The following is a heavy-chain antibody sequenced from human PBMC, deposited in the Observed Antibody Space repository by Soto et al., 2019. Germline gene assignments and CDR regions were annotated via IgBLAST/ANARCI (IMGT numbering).Heavy chain of an antibody. D-gene: IGHD2-2*01. CDR2: INHSGST. CDR1: GGSFSGYY. Sequence: SETLSLTCAVYGGSFSGYYWSWIRQPPGKGLEWIGEINHSGSTNYNPSLKSRVTISVDTSKNQFSLKLSSVTAADTAVYYCARGVVRSSTRAYYYYYYGMDVWGQGTTVTV. J-gene: IGHJ6*02. V-gene: IGHV4-34*01. CDR3: ARGVVRSSTRAYYYYYYGMDV.